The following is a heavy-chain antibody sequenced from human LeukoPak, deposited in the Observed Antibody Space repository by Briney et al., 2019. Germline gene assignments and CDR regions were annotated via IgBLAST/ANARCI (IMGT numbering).Heavy chain of an antibody. CDR3: AKDGWDIVVVPAAGSYFDY. J-gene: IGHJ4*02. D-gene: IGHD2-2*01. V-gene: IGHV3-23*01. Sequence: PGGSLRLSCAASGFTFSSYAMSWVRQAPGKGLEWVSAISGSGGSTYYADSVKGRFTISRDNSKNTLYLQMNSLRAEDTAVYYCAKDGWDIVVVPAAGSYFDYWGQGTLVTVSS. CDR2: ISGSGGST. CDR1: GFTFSSYA.